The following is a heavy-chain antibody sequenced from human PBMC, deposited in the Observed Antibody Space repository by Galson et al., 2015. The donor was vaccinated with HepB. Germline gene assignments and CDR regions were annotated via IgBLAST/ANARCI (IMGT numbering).Heavy chain of an antibody. CDR2: ISSSSSTI. CDR3: ARFVNDYSNYYYYMDV. V-gene: IGHV3-48*02. D-gene: IGHD4-11*01. CDR1: GFTFSSYS. J-gene: IGHJ6*03. Sequence: SLRLSCAASGFTFSSYSMNWVRQAPGKGLEWVSYISSSSSTIYYADSVKGRFTISRDNAKNSLYLQMNSLRDEDTAVYYCARFVNDYSNYYYYMDVWGKGTTVTVSS.